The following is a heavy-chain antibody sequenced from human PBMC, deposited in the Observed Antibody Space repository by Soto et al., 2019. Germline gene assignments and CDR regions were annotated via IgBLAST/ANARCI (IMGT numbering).Heavy chain of an antibody. D-gene: IGHD5-12*01. CDR1: GFTFSTYW. Sequence: DVQLVESGGGLVQPGGSLRLSCAASGFTFSTYWMHWVRQVPGKGLLWVSHINSDGSSTNYADSVKGRFTISRDNAKNTLYLQMNSLRAEDTALYYCVRVGGYDPYFDYWGQGTLVTVSS. V-gene: IGHV3-74*01. J-gene: IGHJ4*02. CDR3: VRVGGYDPYFDY. CDR2: INSDGSST.